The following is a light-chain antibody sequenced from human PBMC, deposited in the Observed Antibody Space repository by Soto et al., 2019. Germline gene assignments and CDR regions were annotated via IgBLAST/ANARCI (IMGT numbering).Light chain of an antibody. CDR3: QEYNSYSEA. J-gene: IGKJ1*01. CDR1: QSISTW. Sequence: DIRVSLSLATLSLYKGDRVRITCRATQSISTWLAWYQQKLGKAPRLLIYDASSLQSGVPSRFSGSGSGTEFTLTISSLQPEDFAPYYCQEYNSYSEAFGQGTKV. V-gene: IGKV1-5*01. CDR2: DAS.